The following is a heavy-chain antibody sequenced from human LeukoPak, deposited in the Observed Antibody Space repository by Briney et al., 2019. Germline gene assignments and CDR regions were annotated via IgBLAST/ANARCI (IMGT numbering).Heavy chain of an antibody. V-gene: IGHV1-58*01. D-gene: IGHD4-17*01. CDR1: GFTFSTSA. Sequence: SVKVSCKTSGFTFSTSAVQWVRQARGQRLEWIGWIIVGSGATNYAQSLQGRITITRDMSTNTAYMELSSLGSEDSAVYYCAAELYGVYTDCCTFHLWGQGTMVTVSP. CDR2: IIVGSGAT. CDR3: AAELYGVYTDCCTFHL. J-gene: IGHJ3*01.